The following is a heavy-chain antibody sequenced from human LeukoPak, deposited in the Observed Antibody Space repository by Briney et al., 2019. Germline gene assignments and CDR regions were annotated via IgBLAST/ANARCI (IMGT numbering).Heavy chain of an antibody. CDR2: IWFDGSNK. V-gene: IGHV3-33*06. CDR1: GFTFSSYG. CDR3: AKESYSNSWYRGVLEH. J-gene: IGHJ5*02. Sequence: PGGSLRLSCAASGFTFSSYGMHWVRQAPGKGLEWVAVIWFDGSNKDYGDSVKGRFSISRDNSKNTVYLQMNSLRAEDTAVYYCAKESYSNSWYRGVLEHWGQGNLVTVSS. D-gene: IGHD6-13*01.